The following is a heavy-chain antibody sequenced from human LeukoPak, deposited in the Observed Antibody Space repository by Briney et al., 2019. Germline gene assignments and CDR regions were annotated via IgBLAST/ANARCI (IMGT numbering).Heavy chain of an antibody. CDR3: ARRYCSGGSCPFDY. CDR2: ISSGGSTI. Sequence: GGSLRLSCAASGFTFSDSYMSWIRQAPGKGLEWLSYISSGGSTIYYADSVKGRFTISRDNAKNSLYLQMNSLRAEDTAVYYCARRYCSGGSCPFDYWGQGTLATVSS. D-gene: IGHD2-15*01. J-gene: IGHJ4*02. CDR1: GFTFSDSY. V-gene: IGHV3-11*01.